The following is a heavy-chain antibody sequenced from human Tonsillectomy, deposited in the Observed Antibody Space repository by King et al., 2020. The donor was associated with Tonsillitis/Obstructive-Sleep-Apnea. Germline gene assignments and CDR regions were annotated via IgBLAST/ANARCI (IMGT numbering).Heavy chain of an antibody. D-gene: IGHD6-25*01. V-gene: IGHV3-48*03. CDR1: GFTFSSYE. J-gene: IGHJ4*02. CDR3: AREADIAAYDY. CDR2: ISSSGSAI. Sequence: VQLVESGGGLVQPGGSLRLSCAASGFTFSSYEMNWVRQAPGKGLEWVSYISSSGSAIYYADSVKGRFTISRDNAKNPLYLQMNSLRAEDTSVYYCAREADIAAYDYWGQGTLVTVSS.